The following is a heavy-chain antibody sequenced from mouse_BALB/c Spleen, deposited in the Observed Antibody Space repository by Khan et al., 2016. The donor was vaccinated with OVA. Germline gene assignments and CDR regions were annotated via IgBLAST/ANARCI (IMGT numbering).Heavy chain of an antibody. J-gene: IGHJ3*01. D-gene: IGHD1-1*01. Sequence: QVQLKQSGPGLVQPSQSLSITCTVSGFSLANYSVHWIRQSPGKGLEWLGVIWSAGSTDYNAAFMSRLTITKYNSRSQVFFKMNSLQPNDTAIYYCARRGYYYGRGALFAYWGQGTLVTVSA. CDR3: ARRGYYYGRGALFAY. CDR2: IWSAGST. CDR1: GFSLANYS. V-gene: IGHV2-2*02.